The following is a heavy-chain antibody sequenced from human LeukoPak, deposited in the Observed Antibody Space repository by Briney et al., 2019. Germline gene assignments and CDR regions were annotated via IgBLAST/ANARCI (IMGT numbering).Heavy chain of an antibody. V-gene: IGHV3-21*01. CDR2: ISSSSSYI. D-gene: IGHD4-11*01. Sequence: GGSLRLSCAASGFTFSSYSMNWVRQAPGKGLEWVSSISSSSSYIYYADSVKGRFTISRDNAKNSLYLQMNSLRAEDTAVYYCAGGYLQTVRYFDCWGQGTLVTVSS. J-gene: IGHJ4*02. CDR3: AGGYLQTVRYFDC. CDR1: GFTFSSYS.